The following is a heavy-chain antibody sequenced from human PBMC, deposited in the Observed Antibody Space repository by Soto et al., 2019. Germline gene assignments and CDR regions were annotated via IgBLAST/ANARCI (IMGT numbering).Heavy chain of an antibody. Sequence: QVQLVQSGAEVKKPGASVKVSCKASGYTFTSYGISWVRQAPVQGLEWMGWISAYNGNTNYAQKLQGRVTMPPDTSTSTAYMELRSLRSDDTAVYYCATVGYCSSTSCTNYYYYYGMDVWGKGTTVTVSS. V-gene: IGHV1-18*01. CDR3: ATVGYCSSTSCTNYYYYYGMDV. J-gene: IGHJ6*04. D-gene: IGHD2-2*01. CDR2: ISAYNGNT. CDR1: GYTFTSYG.